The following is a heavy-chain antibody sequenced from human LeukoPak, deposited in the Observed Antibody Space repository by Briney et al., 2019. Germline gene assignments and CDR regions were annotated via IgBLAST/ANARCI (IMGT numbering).Heavy chain of an antibody. V-gene: IGHV3-9*01. CDR1: GFTFDYYA. CDR2: ISWNSGSI. D-gene: IGHD3-10*01. Sequence: GGSLRLSCAASGFTFDYYAMHWVRQAPGKGLEWVSGISWNSGSIGYADSVKGRFTISRDNAKNSLYLQMNSLRAEDTALYYCAKAYGSGSYSPYYFDYWGQGTLVTVSS. J-gene: IGHJ4*02. CDR3: AKAYGSGSYSPYYFDY.